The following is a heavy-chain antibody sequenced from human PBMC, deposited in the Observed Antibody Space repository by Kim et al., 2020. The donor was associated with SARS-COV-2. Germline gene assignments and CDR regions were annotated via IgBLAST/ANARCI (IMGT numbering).Heavy chain of an antibody. V-gene: IGHV1-69*01. Sequence: QKFQGRVTITAEESTSTAYMELSSLRSEDTAVYYCARGRFGELFSYYFDYWGQGTLVTVSS. CDR3: ARGRFGELFSYYFDY. J-gene: IGHJ4*02. D-gene: IGHD3-10*01.